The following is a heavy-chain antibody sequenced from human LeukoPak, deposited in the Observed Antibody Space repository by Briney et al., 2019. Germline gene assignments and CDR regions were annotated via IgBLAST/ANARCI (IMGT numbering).Heavy chain of an antibody. V-gene: IGHV3-48*01. CDR2: ISHMGDTT. CDR1: GFTLHFYS. D-gene: IGHD5-18*01. Sequence: GGFLRLSCAASGFTLHFYSLNWVRQAPGKGLEWISFISHMGDTTYYADSVKGRFTISRDNSKEDSFLQMSRLRVEDTAVYYCAKGGHYSFFDYWGQGTLLTVST. CDR3: AKGGHYSFFDY. J-gene: IGHJ4*02.